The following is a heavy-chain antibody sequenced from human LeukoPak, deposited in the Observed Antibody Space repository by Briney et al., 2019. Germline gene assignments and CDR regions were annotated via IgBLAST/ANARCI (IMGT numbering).Heavy chain of an antibody. CDR2: IHYSGST. J-gene: IGHJ3*02. CDR3: ARGTIFGVVIPAFDI. D-gene: IGHD3-3*01. Sequence: PSETLSLTCTVSGGSISSSSYYWGWIRQPPGKGLEWIGSIHYSGSTYYNPSLKSRVTISVDASKNQFSLKLSSVTAADTAVYYCARGTIFGVVIPAFDIWGQGTMVTVSS. V-gene: IGHV4-39*07. CDR1: GGSISSSSYY.